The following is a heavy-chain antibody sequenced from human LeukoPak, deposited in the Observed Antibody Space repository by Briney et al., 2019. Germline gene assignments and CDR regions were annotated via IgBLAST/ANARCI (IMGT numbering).Heavy chain of an antibody. CDR1: GFTFSSYA. CDR3: ARDSGKVEWELMVDY. D-gene: IGHD1-26*01. V-gene: IGHV3-30-3*01. Sequence: GGSLRLSCAASGFTFSSYAMHWVRQAPGKGLEWVAVISYDGSNKYYADSVKGRFTISRDNSKNTLYLQMNSLRAEDTAVYYCARDSGKVEWELMVDYWGQGTLVTVSS. J-gene: IGHJ4*02. CDR2: ISYDGSNK.